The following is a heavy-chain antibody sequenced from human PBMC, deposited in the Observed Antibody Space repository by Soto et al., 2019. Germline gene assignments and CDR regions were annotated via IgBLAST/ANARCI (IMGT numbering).Heavy chain of an antibody. CDR2: ISGSGGST. CDR3: AKIPHSSSWYLDAFDI. Sequence: EVPLLESGGGLVQPGGSLRLSCAASGFTFSSYAMSWVRQAPGKGLEWVSAISGSGGSTYYADSVKGRFTISRDNSKNTLYLQMNRLRAEDTAVYYCAKIPHSSSWYLDAFDIWGQGTMVTVSS. J-gene: IGHJ3*02. D-gene: IGHD6-13*01. CDR1: GFTFSSYA. V-gene: IGHV3-23*01.